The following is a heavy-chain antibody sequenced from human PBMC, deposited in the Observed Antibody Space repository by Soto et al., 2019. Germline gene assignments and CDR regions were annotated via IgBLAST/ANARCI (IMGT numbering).Heavy chain of an antibody. J-gene: IGHJ5*02. D-gene: IGHD5-18*01. CDR1: GFTFRSYS. CDR3: AVDVDTAMVTFDWFDP. V-gene: IGHV3-21*01. CDR2: ISSSSSYI. Sequence: PVGSLRLSCAASGFTFRSYSMNWVRQAPGKGLEWVSSISSSSSYIYYADSVKGRFTISRDNAKNSLYLQMNSLRAEDTAVYYCAVDVDTAMVTFDWFDPWGQGTLVTVSS.